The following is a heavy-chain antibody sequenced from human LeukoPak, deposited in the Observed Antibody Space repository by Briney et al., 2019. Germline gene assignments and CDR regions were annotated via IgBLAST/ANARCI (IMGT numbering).Heavy chain of an antibody. J-gene: IGHJ2*01. CDR1: GGTFSSYA. Sequence: ASVKVSCKASGGTFSSYAISWVRQAPGQGLEWMGGIIPIFGTANYAQKFQGRVTITADESTSTAYMELSSLRSEDTAVYYCARAPLCSSTSCPVGSFAWYFDLWGRGTLVTVSS. CDR3: ARAPLCSSTSCPVGSFAWYFDL. CDR2: IIPIFGTA. D-gene: IGHD2-2*01. V-gene: IGHV1-69*13.